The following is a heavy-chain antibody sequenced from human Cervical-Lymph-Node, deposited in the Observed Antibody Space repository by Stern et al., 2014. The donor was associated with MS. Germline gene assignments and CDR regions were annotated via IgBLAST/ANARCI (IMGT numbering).Heavy chain of an antibody. CDR2: IIPIFGTA. CDR3: ARGELKEGLVRGMDV. V-gene: IGHV1-69*01. CDR1: GGTFSSYA. J-gene: IGHJ6*02. D-gene: IGHD1-26*01. Sequence: QVQLVQSGAEVKKPGSSGKVSCKASGGTFSSYAISWVRHAPGQGLEWMGGIIPIFGTANYAQNFQGRGTITADESTSTAYMELSSLRSEDTAVYYCARGELKEGLVRGMDVWGQGTTVTVSS.